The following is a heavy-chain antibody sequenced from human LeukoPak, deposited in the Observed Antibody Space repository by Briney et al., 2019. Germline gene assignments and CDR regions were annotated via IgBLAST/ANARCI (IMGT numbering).Heavy chain of an antibody. CDR2: IYYSGST. V-gene: IGHV4-59*01. CDR1: GGSISSYY. J-gene: IGHJ3*02. Sequence: PSETLSLTCTVSGGSISSYYWSWIRQPPGKGLEWIGYIYYSGSTNYNPSLKSRVTISVDTSKRQFSLKLSSVTAADTAVYYCARDLRGDGYNRGAFDIWGQGTVVTVSS. CDR3: ARDLRGDGYNRGAFDI. D-gene: IGHD5-24*01.